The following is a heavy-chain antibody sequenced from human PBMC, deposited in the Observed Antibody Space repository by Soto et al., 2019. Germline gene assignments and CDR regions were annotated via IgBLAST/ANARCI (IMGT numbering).Heavy chain of an antibody. CDR1: GYTFTSYG. J-gene: IGHJ4*02. CDR3: ARTGPPPGGSRWIERYDY. Sequence: QVQLVQSGAEVKKPGASVKVSCKASGYTFTSYGISWVRQAPGQGLEWMGWISAYNGNTNYAQKLQGRVTMTTDTSTSTAYLELRRLRSADTAVYYWARTGPPPGGSRWIERYDYWGQGTLVTVPS. CDR2: ISAYNGNT. V-gene: IGHV1-18*01. D-gene: IGHD6-13*01.